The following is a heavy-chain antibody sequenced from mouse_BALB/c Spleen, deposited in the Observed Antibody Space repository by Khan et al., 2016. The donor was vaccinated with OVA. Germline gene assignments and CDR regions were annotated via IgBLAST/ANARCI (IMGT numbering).Heavy chain of an antibody. J-gene: IGHJ2*01. Sequence: VQLQQSGPELVRPGVSVKISCKGSGYTFTDYAVYWVKQSHAKSLEWIGLISTYSGNTNYNQNFKGKAAMTVDKSSSTAYMELARLTSEDSAIYYCARPAYDGYFDYWGQGTTLTVSS. CDR1: GYTFTDYA. CDR2: ISTYSGNT. V-gene: IGHV1S137*01. D-gene: IGHD2-3*01. CDR3: ARPAYDGYFDY.